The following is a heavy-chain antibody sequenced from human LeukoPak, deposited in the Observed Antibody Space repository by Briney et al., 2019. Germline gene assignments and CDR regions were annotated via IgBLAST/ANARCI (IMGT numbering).Heavy chain of an antibody. CDR2: IRSKIYGGTT. Sequence: GRSLRLSCTASGFTFGDYAMSWFRQAPGKGLEWVGFIRSKIYGGTTEYAASVKGRFTISRDDSKSIAYLQMNSLKTEDTAVNYCTRDQYSSGWYDILFDYWGQGTLVTVSS. D-gene: IGHD6-19*01. CDR1: GFTFGDYA. CDR3: TRDQYSSGWYDILFDY. V-gene: IGHV3-49*03. J-gene: IGHJ4*02.